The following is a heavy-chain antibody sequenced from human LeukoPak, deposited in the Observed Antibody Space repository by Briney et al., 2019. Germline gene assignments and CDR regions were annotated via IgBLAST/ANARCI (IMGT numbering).Heavy chain of an antibody. V-gene: IGHV4-34*01. Sequence: PSETLSLTCAVYDGSFSGYYWSWFRQPPGKGLEWIGEINHSGSTNYNPSLRSRVTISVDTSKNQFSLKLSSVTAADTAFYYCARSRGVVVIAPNFDYWGQGTLVTVSS. CDR2: INHSGST. CDR1: DGSFSGYY. CDR3: ARSRGVVVIAPNFDY. D-gene: IGHD3-22*01. J-gene: IGHJ4*02.